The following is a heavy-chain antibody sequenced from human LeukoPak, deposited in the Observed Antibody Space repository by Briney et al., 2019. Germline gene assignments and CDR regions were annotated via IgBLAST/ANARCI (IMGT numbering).Heavy chain of an antibody. Sequence: PGKSLRLSCTASGFTFSDYGMHWVRQPPGKGLEWVAVIWYDGSNKYYADSVKGRFTISRDNSKNTLYLQMNSLRAEDTAVYYCARDPIRPSYGGPFDYWGQGTLVTVSS. V-gene: IGHV3-33*01. CDR1: GFTFSDYG. D-gene: IGHD4-23*01. CDR2: IWYDGSNK. CDR3: ARDPIRPSYGGPFDY. J-gene: IGHJ4*02.